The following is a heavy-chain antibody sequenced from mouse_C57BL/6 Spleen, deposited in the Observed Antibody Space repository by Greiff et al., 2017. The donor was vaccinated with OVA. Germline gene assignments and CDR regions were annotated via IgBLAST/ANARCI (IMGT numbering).Heavy chain of an antibody. V-gene: IGHV1-64*01. J-gene: IGHJ2*01. CDR2: IHPNSGST. Sequence: QVQLQQPGAELVKPGASVKLSCKASGYTFTSYWMHWVKQRPGQGLEWIGMIHPNSGSTNYNEKFKSKATLTVDESSSTAYMQLSSLTSEDSAVYYCARGRDSSGYVGYWGQGTTLTVSS. CDR1: GYTFTSYW. CDR3: ARGRDSSGYVGY. D-gene: IGHD3-2*02.